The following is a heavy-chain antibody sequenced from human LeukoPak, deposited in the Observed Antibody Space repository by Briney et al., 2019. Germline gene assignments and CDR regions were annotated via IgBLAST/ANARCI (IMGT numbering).Heavy chain of an antibody. Sequence: ASVKVSCKASGGTFSSYAISWVRQAPGQGLEWMGRIIPILGIANYAQKFQGRVTITADKSTSTAYMELSSLRSEDTAVYYCARGIAARLLFDYWGQGALVTVSS. CDR3: ARGIAARLLFDY. J-gene: IGHJ4*02. V-gene: IGHV1-69*04. D-gene: IGHD6-6*01. CDR1: GGTFSSYA. CDR2: IIPILGIA.